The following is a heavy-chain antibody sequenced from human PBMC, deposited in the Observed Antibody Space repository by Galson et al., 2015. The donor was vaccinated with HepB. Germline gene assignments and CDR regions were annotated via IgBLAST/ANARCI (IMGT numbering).Heavy chain of an antibody. CDR1: GFTFSSYW. Sequence: SLRLSCAASGFTFSSYWMSWVRQAPGKGLEWVANIKQDGSEKYYVDSVKGRFTISRDNAKDSQYLQMNSLRAEDTAVYYCARDSTGTFRFFVRSRAFDIWGQVTMVTVSS. J-gene: IGHJ3*02. D-gene: IGHD1-14*01. V-gene: IGHV3-7*01. CDR3: ARDSTGTFRFFVRSRAFDI. CDR2: IKQDGSEK.